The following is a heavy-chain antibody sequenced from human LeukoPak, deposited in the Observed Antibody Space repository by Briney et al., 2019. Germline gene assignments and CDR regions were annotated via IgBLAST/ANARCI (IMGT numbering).Heavy chain of an antibody. CDR1: GGSISSGGYY. J-gene: IGHJ5*02. V-gene: IGHV4-31*03. CDR3: ARGAYDILTGYYESNWFDP. Sequence: SQTLSLTCTVSGGSISSGGYYWSWIRQHPGKGLEWIGYIYYSGSTYYNPSLKSRVTISVDTSKNQFSLKLSSVTAADTAAYYCARGAYDILTGYYESNWFDPWGQGTLVTASS. CDR2: IYYSGST. D-gene: IGHD3-9*01.